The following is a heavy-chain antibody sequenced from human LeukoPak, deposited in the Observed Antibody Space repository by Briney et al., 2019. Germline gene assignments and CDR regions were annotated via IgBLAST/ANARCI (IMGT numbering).Heavy chain of an antibody. V-gene: IGHV1-18*01. D-gene: IGHD3-10*01. CDR2: ISAYNGNT. J-gene: IGHJ4*02. CDR3: ARDPRARYGSGSIDY. Sequence: ASVKVSCKASGYTFTSYGISWVRQAPGQGLEWMGWISAYNGNTNYAQKLQGRVTMTTDTSTSTAYMELRSLRSDDTAVYYCARDPRARYGSGSIDYWGQGTLVAVSS. CDR1: GYTFTSYG.